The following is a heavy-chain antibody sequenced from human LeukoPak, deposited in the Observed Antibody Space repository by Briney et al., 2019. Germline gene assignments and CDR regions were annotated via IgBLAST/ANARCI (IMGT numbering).Heavy chain of an antibody. CDR1: GFTVSSNY. J-gene: IGHJ4*02. Sequence: GGSLRLSCAASGFTVSSNYMSWVRQAPGKGLEWVSVIYSGGSTYYADSVKGRFTSSRDNSKNTLYPQMNSLRAEDTAVYYCARVGRGDGYNCYYFDYWGQGTLVTVSS. V-gene: IGHV3-66*01. CDR3: ARVGRGDGYNCYYFDY. CDR2: IYSGGST. D-gene: IGHD5-24*01.